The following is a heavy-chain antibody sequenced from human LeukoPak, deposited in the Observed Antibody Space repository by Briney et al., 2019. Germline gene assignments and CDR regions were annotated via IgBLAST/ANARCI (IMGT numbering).Heavy chain of an antibody. V-gene: IGHV1-2*02. D-gene: IGHD6-13*01. J-gene: IGHJ6*03. CDR2: INPNSGGT. CDR1: GYTFTGYY. Sequence: ASVKVSCKASGYTFTGYYMHWVRQAPGQGLEWMGWINPNSGGTNYAQKFQGRVTMTRDTSISTAYMELSRLRSDDTAVYYCARFYSSSWYGRPLDYYYYYMDVWGKGTTVTISS. CDR3: ARFYSSSWYGRPLDYYYYYMDV.